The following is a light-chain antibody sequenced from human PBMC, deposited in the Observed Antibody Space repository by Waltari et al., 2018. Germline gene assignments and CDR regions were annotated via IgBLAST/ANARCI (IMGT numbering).Light chain of an antibody. CDR3: QSYDSSLTGYVV. CDR1: SSNLGAGYD. Sequence: QSVLTQPPSVSGAPGQRVTIPCTWSSSNLGAGYDLPWYQVLPGTAPKLLISANNIRPSGVPDRFSGSKSGTSASLAITGLQAEDEADYYCQSYDSSLTGYVVFGGGTKLTVL. J-gene: IGLJ2*01. CDR2: ANN. V-gene: IGLV1-40*01.